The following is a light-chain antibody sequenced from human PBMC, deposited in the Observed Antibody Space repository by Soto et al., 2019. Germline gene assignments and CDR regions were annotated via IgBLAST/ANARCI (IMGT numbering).Light chain of an antibody. CDR1: QSIRSW. J-gene: IGKJ1*01. CDR3: QQYNTYPWT. CDR2: KAS. V-gene: IGKV1-5*03. Sequence: DIQMTQSPSTLSASVGDRVTITCRASQSIRSWLAWYQQKPGKAPKVLIYKASSLESGVPSRFSGSGSVTEFTLTISSLQPDDFATYYCQQYNTYPWTFGQGTQVEIK.